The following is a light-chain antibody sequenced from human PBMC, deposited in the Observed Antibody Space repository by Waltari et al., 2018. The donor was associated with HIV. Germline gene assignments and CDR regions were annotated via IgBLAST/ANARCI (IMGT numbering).Light chain of an antibody. CDR1: QTIRDY. CDR2: SAT. Sequence: DIQLTQSPSPLSASLGDRVIIPCRASQTIRDYVNWYQQKPGKPPKLLIYSATSLQPGVPSRFSGSGSGTDFALTISSLQPEDFAIYYCEQIYTFPLFTFGPGTKVDI. J-gene: IGKJ3*01. CDR3: EQIYTFPLFT. V-gene: IGKV1-39*01.